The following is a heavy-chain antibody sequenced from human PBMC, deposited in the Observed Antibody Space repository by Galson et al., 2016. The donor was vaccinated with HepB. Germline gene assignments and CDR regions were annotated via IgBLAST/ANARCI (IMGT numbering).Heavy chain of an antibody. CDR2: IDGDGSTT. J-gene: IGHJ2*01. Sequence: SLRLSCAASEFTFSTYWMHWVRQAPGKGLVWVSRIDGDGSTTIYADSVKGRFTISRDNAKNTLYLQMNSLRAEDTAVYYCARDRHYYDNSGYPQPYWFFDLWGRGTLVTVSS. D-gene: IGHD3-22*01. V-gene: IGHV3-74*01. CDR1: EFTFSTYW. CDR3: ARDRHYYDNSGYPQPYWFFDL.